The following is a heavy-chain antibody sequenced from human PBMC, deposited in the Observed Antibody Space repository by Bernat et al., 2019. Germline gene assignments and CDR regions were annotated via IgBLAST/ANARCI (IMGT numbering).Heavy chain of an antibody. J-gene: IGHJ6*03. Sequence: EVQLVESGGGLVQPGGSLRLSCAASGFTFSNAWMSWVRQAPGKGLEWVGRIKGKADGGATDYAAPVNGRFTISRDDSKNMLYLQMNSLKTEDTAVFYCTTDGRASYMDVWGKGTTVTVSS. V-gene: IGHV3-15*01. CDR2: IKGKADGGAT. CDR3: TTDGRASYMDV. CDR1: GFTFSNAW.